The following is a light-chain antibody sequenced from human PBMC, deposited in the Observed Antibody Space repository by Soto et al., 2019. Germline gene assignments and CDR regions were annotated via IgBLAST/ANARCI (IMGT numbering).Light chain of an antibody. V-gene: IGKV3-20*01. CDR1: QSVSSSY. CDR2: DVS. J-gene: IGKJ2*01. CDR3: QQYGTSPYT. Sequence: EIVLTQSPGTLSLSPGERATLSCRASQSVSSSYLAWYQQKPGQAPRLLIYDVSTRATGIPTRFSGSGSGTDFTLTISRLEPEDFAVYYCQQYGTSPYTFGQGTKVDIK.